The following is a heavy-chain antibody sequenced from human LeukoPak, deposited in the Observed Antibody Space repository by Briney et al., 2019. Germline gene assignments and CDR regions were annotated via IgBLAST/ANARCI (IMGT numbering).Heavy chain of an antibody. CDR1: GGSFSGYY. V-gene: IGHV4-34*01. J-gene: IGHJ3*02. CDR3: ARGGNCSGGSCHNGLYAFDI. Sequence: PSETLSLTCAVYGGSFSGYYWSWIRQPPGKGLEWIGEINHSGSTNYNPSLKSRVTISVGTSKNQFSLKLSSVTAADTAVYYCARGGNCSGGSCHNGLYAFDIWGQGTMVTVSS. CDR2: INHSGST. D-gene: IGHD2-15*01.